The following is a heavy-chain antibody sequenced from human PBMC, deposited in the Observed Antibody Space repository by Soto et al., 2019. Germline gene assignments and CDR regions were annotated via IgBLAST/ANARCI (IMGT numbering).Heavy chain of an antibody. CDR2: ISSTTNYI. CDR3: ARESEDLTSNFDY. Sequence: GGSLRLSCAASGFTFTRYSMNWVRQAPGKVLEWVSSISSTTNYIYYADSMKGRFTVSRDNAKNSVYLEMNSLSAEDTAVYYCARESEDLTSNFDYWGQGTLVNVSS. J-gene: IGHJ4*02. CDR1: GFTFTRYS. V-gene: IGHV3-21*01.